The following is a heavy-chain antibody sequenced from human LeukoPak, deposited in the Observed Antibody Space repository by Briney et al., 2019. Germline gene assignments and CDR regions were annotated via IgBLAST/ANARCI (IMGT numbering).Heavy chain of an antibody. V-gene: IGHV3-30*04. Sequence: GGSLRLSCAASGFAFSTHAMHWVRQAPGRGLEWVAVISYNENTKHYADSVKGRVTISRDISKNTLYLQMNSLRAEDTAVYHCARDAGYDSKGYYPLFDNWGQGTRVIVSS. J-gene: IGHJ4*02. D-gene: IGHD3-22*01. CDR1: GFAFSTHA. CDR3: ARDAGYDSKGYYPLFDN. CDR2: ISYNENTK.